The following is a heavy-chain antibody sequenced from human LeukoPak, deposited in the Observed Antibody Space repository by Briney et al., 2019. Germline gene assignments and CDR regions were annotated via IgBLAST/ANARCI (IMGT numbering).Heavy chain of an antibody. D-gene: IGHD2-15*01. CDR1: GFTFDDYA. J-gene: IGHJ1*01. Sequence: GGSLRLSCAASGFTFDDYAMHWVRQAPGKGLEWVSGISWNSGSIGYADSAKGRFTISRDNAKNSLYLQMNSLRAEDTALYYCAKSLPSSGYCSGGSCHPEYFQHWGQGTLVTVSS. CDR3: AKSLPSSGYCSGGSCHPEYFQH. CDR2: ISWNSGSI. V-gene: IGHV3-9*01.